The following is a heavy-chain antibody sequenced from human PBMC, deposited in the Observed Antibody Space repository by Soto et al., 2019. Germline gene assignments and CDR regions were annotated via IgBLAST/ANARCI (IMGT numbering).Heavy chain of an antibody. V-gene: IGHV4-59*08. J-gene: IGHJ4*02. CDR3: ATSPYCSGGSCYSADGFLFDF. D-gene: IGHD2-15*01. CDR2: IYYSGST. CDR1: GGSISSYY. Sequence: SETLSLTCTVSGGSISSYYWSWIRQPPGKGLEWIGYIYYSGSTNYNPSLKSRVTISVDTSKNQFSLKLSSVTAADTAVYYCATSPYCSGGSCYSADGFLFDFWGQGTLVTVSS.